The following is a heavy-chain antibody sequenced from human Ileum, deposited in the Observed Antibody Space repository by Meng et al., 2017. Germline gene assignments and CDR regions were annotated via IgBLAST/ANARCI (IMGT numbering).Heavy chain of an antibody. CDR2: INQSGST. J-gene: IGHJ4*02. CDR3: ARGGGRYGPDFDY. D-gene: IGHD3-16*01. V-gene: IGHV4-34*01. Sequence: VQLRQWGSGLLKPSETRSSTCAVYVGAFSGYYWSWIRQPPGKGLEWIGEINQSGSTNYNPSLKSRVTISVDTSKNQFSLKLSSVTAADTAVYYCARGGGRYGPDFDYWGQGTLVTVSS. CDR1: VGAFSGYY.